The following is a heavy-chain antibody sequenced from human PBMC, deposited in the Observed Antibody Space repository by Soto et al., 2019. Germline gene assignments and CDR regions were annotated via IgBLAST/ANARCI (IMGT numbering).Heavy chain of an antibody. CDR1: GFTFSALY. CDR3: ARDQGSVTTLGNFLY. CDR2: IGSGGDKK. J-gene: IGHJ4*02. D-gene: IGHD4-4*01. V-gene: IGHV3-11*04. Sequence: GGSLRLSCAASGFTFSALYMSWIRQVPGKGLEWISCIGSGGDKKIYAESVRGRFTISRDNAKNSLYLQMNSLRAEDTAVYYCARDQGSVTTLGNFLYWGQGTLVTVSS.